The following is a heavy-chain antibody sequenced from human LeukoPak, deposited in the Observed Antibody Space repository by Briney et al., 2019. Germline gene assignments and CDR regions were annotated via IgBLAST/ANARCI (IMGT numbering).Heavy chain of an antibody. D-gene: IGHD2-15*01. V-gene: IGHV3-9*01. CDR1: GFTFDDYA. Sequence: PGGSLRLSCAASGFTFDDYAMHWVRQASGKGLEWVSGISWNSGSIGYADSVKGRFTISRDNAKNSLYLQMNSLRAEDTALYYCAKDLGYCSGGSCAGYYYYYGMDVWGQGTTVTVSS. CDR3: AKDLGYCSGGSCAGYYYYYGMDV. J-gene: IGHJ6*02. CDR2: ISWNSGSI.